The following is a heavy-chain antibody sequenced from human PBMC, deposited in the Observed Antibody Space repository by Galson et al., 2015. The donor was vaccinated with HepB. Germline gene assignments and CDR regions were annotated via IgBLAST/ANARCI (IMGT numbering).Heavy chain of an antibody. V-gene: IGHV4-39*01. CDR2: IYYSGST. Sequence: ETLSLTCTVSGGSISSSSYYWGWIRQPPGKGLEWIGSIYYSGSTYYNPSLKSRVTISVDTSKNQFSLKLSSVTAADTAVYYCARVAAAYYYYGMDVWGQGTTVTASS. J-gene: IGHJ6*02. CDR1: GGSISSSSYY. CDR3: ARVAAAYYYYGMDV. D-gene: IGHD6-13*01.